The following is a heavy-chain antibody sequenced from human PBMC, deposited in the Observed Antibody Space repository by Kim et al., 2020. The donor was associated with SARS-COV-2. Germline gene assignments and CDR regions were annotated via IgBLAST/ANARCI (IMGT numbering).Heavy chain of an antibody. CDR3: GGGVEAC. Sequence: GGSLRLSCAASGFTFSDHYMNWVRQAPGKGLEWVSTISSSGSVNYAEDSVGGLFTICGGNEKKSFFLKMNIMRGEDTVVYFWGGGVEACWG. CDR2: ISSSGSV. D-gene: IGHD2-8*02. CDR1: GFTFSDHY. J-gene: IGHJ6*01. V-gene: IGHV3-11*04.